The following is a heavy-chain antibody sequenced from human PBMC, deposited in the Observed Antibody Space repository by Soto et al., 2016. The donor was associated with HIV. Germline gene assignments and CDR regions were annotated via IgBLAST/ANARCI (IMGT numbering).Heavy chain of an antibody. CDR3: ARGGTYDILTGYYNVGLDY. V-gene: IGHV3-74*01. CDR1: GFTFSTYW. CDR2: INSDGSST. Sequence: EVHLVESGGGLVQPGGSLRLSCAASGFTFSTYWMHWVRQAPGKGRVWVSRINSDGSSTSYADSVKGRFTISRDNAKNTLYLQMNSLRAEDTAVYYCARGGTYDILTGYYNVGLDYWGQGTLVTVSS. D-gene: IGHD3-9*01. J-gene: IGHJ4*02.